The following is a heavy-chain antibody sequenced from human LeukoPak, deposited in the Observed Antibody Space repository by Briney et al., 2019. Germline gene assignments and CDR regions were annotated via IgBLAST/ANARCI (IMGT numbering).Heavy chain of an antibody. D-gene: IGHD5-12*01. CDR1: GFTFTTYA. Sequence: PGGSLRLSCAASGFTFTTYAMSWVRQAPGRGLEWVSVIYSGGSTYYADSVKGRFTISRDNAKNTLYLQMNRLRAEDTAVYYCARGHIGMDVWGKGTTVTVSS. CDR3: ARGHIGMDV. CDR2: IYSGGST. J-gene: IGHJ6*04. V-gene: IGHV3-23*03.